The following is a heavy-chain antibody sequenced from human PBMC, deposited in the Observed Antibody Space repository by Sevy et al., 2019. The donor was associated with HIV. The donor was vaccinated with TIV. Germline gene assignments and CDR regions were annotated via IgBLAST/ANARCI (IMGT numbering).Heavy chain of an antibody. V-gene: IGHV3-11*01. Sequence: GGSLRLSCAASGFIFSDYYMSWIRQAPGKGLEWVSYISGSGNTINYTDSVKGRFTISRDNAKDSLYLQMNSLRAEDTAVYYCARAGGSWALRYWGQGSLVTVSS. J-gene: IGHJ4*02. CDR2: ISGSGNTI. CDR3: ARAGGSWALRY. D-gene: IGHD1-26*01. CDR1: GFIFSDYY.